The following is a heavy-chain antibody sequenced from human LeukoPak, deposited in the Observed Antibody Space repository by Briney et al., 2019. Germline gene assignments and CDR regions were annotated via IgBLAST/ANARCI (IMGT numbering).Heavy chain of an antibody. CDR2: IDIGGTNT. Sequence: PGGSLRLSCAASGFTFNDYYMSWIRQAPGKGLEWLSYIDIGGTNTHYADSVKGRFTISRDNAKKSLYLEMNNLRAEDTAVYYCATDGAGFDTWGQGVLVTVSS. CDR1: GFTFNDYY. V-gene: IGHV3-11*01. J-gene: IGHJ5*02. CDR3: ATDGAGFDT.